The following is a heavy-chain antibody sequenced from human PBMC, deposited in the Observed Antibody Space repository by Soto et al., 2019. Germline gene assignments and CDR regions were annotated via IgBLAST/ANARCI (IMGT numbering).Heavy chain of an antibody. CDR2: IYHSGST. Sequence: SETLSLTCAVSSGSISSSNWWSWVRQPPGKGLEWIGEIYHSGSTNYNPSLKSRVTISVDKSKNQFSLKLSSVTAADTAVYYCARLGEPAPRFYYYYMDVWGKGTTVTVSS. V-gene: IGHV4-4*02. J-gene: IGHJ6*03. D-gene: IGHD2-21*01. CDR1: SGSISSSNW. CDR3: ARLGEPAPRFYYYYMDV.